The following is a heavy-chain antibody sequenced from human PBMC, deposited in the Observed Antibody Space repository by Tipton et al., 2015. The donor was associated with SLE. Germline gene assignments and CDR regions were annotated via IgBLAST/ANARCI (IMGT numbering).Heavy chain of an antibody. V-gene: IGHV4-30-4*01. CDR2: IYTSGST. CDR1: GGSISSGDYY. J-gene: IGHJ6*03. Sequence: TLSLTCTVSGGSISSGDYYWSWIRQPPGKGLEWIGYIYTSGSTNYNPSLKSRVTISVDTSKNQFSLKLSSVTAADTAVYYCARGRFNTYYYDSRKYMDVWGKGTTVTVSS. D-gene: IGHD3-22*01. CDR3: ARGRFNTYYYDSRKYMDV.